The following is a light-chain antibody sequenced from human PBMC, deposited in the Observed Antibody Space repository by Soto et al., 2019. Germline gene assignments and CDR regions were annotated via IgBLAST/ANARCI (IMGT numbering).Light chain of an antibody. J-gene: IGKJ2*01. V-gene: IGKV3-20*01. CDR3: QQYATSPYT. Sequence: DIELTQSPGTLSLSPGERATISCRASQSVRSSYLAWYQQKPGQAPRLLIYAVSNRATGITDKFSGSGSETDFTLTIIRLEHEASEVYYCQQYATSPYTFGQGTELEIK. CDR1: QSVRSSY. CDR2: AVS.